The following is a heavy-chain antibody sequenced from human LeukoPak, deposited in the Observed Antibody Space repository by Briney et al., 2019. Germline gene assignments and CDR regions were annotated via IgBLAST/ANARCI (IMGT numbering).Heavy chain of an antibody. CDR1: GYIFTSFW. CDR2: IFPGGSET. V-gene: IGHV5-51*01. Sequence: GESLKISCKTSGYIFTSFWIGWVRQMPGKGLEWMGVIFPGGSETTYSPSFQGQVTLSVDKSSSTAYLRLSSLKASDTAMYFCVKQGNGDYANFDYWGQGTLVTVSS. D-gene: IGHD4-17*01. CDR3: VKQGNGDYANFDY. J-gene: IGHJ4*02.